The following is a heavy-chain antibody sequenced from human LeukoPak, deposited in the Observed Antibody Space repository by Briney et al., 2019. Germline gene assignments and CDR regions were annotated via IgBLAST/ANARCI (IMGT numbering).Heavy chain of an antibody. J-gene: IGHJ4*02. Sequence: ASVKVSCKASGYTFTNYDINWVRQATGQGLEWMGWMNPNGGKTGYAQKFQGRVTITTDESTSTAYMELSSLRSEDTAVYYCARSSFYYGGNPWDYFDYWGQGTLVTVSS. CDR3: ARSSFYYGGNPWDYFDY. CDR1: GYTFTNYD. CDR2: MNPNGGKT. V-gene: IGHV1-8*01. D-gene: IGHD4-23*01.